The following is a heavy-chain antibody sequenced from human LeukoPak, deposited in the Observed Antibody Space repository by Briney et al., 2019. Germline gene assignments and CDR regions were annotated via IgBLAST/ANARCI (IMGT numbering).Heavy chain of an antibody. D-gene: IGHD4-23*01. Sequence: ASVEVSCXASGYTFTGYYMHWVRQARGQGLEWMGRINPNSGGTNYAQKFQGRVTMTRDTSISTAYMELSRLRSDDTAVYYCARKALTYVGAFDIWGQGTMVTVSS. CDR3: ARKALTYVGAFDI. CDR2: INPNSGGT. V-gene: IGHV1-2*06. CDR1: GYTFTGYY. J-gene: IGHJ3*02.